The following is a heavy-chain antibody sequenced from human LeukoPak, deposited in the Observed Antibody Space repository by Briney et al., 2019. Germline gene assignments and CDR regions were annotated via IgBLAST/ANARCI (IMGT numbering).Heavy chain of an antibody. CDR1: GFTFSSYT. D-gene: IGHD4-23*01. CDR3: ATPPLVTWFDP. J-gene: IGHJ5*02. Sequence: GGSLRLSCVASGFTFSSYTMNWVRQAPGRGLEWVSSISSGSHYIDYADSVRGRFTISRDNAENSLHLYMSSLRAEDTAVYYCATPPLVTWFDPWGQGTLVTVSS. V-gene: IGHV3-21*01. CDR2: ISSGSHYI.